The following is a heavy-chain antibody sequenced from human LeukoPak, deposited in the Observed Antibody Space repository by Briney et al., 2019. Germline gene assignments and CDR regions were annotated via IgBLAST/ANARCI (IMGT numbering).Heavy chain of an antibody. J-gene: IGHJ4*02. CDR3: AKGGMVRGEYDY. CDR2: ISASGGST. CDR1: GFTFSSYA. D-gene: IGHD3-10*01. V-gene: IGHV3-23*01. Sequence: PGGSLRLSCAASGFTFSSYAMSWVRQAPGKGLEWVSGISASGGSTYSADSVKGRFTISRDNSKNTLSLQMNTLRVEDTAVYYCAKGGMVRGEYDYWGQGTLVTVSS.